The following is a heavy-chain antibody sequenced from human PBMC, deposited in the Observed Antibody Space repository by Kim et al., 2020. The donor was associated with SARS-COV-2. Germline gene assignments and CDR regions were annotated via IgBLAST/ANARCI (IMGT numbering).Heavy chain of an antibody. J-gene: IGHJ6*02. D-gene: IGHD6-6*01. Sequence: QKFQGRVTMTRDTSTSTVYMELSSLRSEDTAVYYCARVFQEGVYSSSRDVWGQGTTVTVSS. V-gene: IGHV1-46*01. CDR3: ARVFQEGVYSSSRDV.